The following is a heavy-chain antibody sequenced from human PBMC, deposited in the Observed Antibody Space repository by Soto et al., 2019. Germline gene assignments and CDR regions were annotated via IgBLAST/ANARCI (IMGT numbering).Heavy chain of an antibody. CDR3: ARKDIAGNSVDF. J-gene: IGHJ4*02. CDR1: GYSFTTYL. CDR2: IYLGESDT. Sequence: GAALKISCKASGYSFTTYLIGWVRQMNGKGVEEMGFIYLGESDTRYSPSLQGQVTSSADKSISTAYLQWSSLKASQSAMVYCARKDIAGNSVDFWGQGTLVTVS. D-gene: IGHD6-13*01. V-gene: IGHV5-51*01.